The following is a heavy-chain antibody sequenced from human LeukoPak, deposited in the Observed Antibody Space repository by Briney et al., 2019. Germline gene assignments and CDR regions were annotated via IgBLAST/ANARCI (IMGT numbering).Heavy chain of an antibody. CDR1: GFTFSDYY. CDR2: ISSSGSTI. V-gene: IGHV3-11*04. CDR3: ASETTRGYSYGSPTDGFDL. Sequence: GGSLRLSCAASGFTFSDYYMSWIRQAPGKGLEWVSYISSSGSTIYYANSVKGRFTISRDNARKSLFLQMNSLRAEDTAVYYCASETTRGYSYGSPTDGFDLWGQGTMVTVSS. J-gene: IGHJ3*01. D-gene: IGHD5-18*01.